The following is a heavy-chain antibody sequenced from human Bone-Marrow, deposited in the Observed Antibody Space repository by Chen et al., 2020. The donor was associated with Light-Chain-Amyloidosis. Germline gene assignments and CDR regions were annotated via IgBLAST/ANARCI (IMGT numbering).Heavy chain of an antibody. Sequence: EEQLLESGGGLVQPGGSLRPSCAASGFPFSSHALRWVRQAQGKGLEWVSAISGSGGSTYYADSVKGRFTISRDNSRNTLYLQMNSLRAEDTAVYYCAKILASGIEFRYFYGMDVWGQGTTVTVSS. CDR3: AKILASGIEFRYFYGMDV. V-gene: IGHV3-23*01. CDR2: ISGSGGST. J-gene: IGHJ6*02. D-gene: IGHD3-10*01. CDR1: GFPFSSHA.